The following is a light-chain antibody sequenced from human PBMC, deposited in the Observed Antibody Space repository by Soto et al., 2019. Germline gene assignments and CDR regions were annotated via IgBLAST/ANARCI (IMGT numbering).Light chain of an antibody. CDR1: SSNVGSYKL. Sequence: QSALTQPASVSGSPGQSITISCTGTSSNVGSYKLVSWYQQHPGKAPKLMIFEVNKRPSGVSNRFSGSKSGNTASLTISGLKVEDEADYYCCSYAGSNNLVFGGGTKLTVL. CDR3: CSYAGSNNLV. V-gene: IGLV2-23*02. J-gene: IGLJ2*01. CDR2: EVN.